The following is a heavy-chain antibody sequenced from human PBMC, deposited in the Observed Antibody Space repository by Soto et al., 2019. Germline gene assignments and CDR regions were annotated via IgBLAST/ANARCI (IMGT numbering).Heavy chain of an antibody. CDR3: ARLVNIFDFDY. D-gene: IGHD2-21*01. J-gene: IGHJ4*02. V-gene: IGHV5-51*01. Sequence: VESLKISCNGSGYSFTNYWIGWVGQMPGKGLEWMGIIYVGDSDTRYSPSFQGQVTISADKSISTAYLQWSSLKASDTAMYYCARLVNIFDFDYWGQGTLVTVSS. CDR2: IYVGDSDT. CDR1: GYSFTNYW.